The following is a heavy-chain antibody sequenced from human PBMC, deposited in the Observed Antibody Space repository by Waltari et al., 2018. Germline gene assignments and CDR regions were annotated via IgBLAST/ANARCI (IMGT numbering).Heavy chain of an antibody. Sequence: QMQLVESGGGVVQPGGSLRLTCAASGFTFSSYGMHWVRQAPGKGLEGVAFIRYDGSNAYYADSVKGRFTISRDNSKNTLSLHMNSLRPEDTAVYYCAKDGSLVVVPEAMFDYYMDVWGKGTTVSVSS. CDR1: GFTFSSYG. D-gene: IGHD2-2*01. CDR2: IRYDGSNA. J-gene: IGHJ6*03. V-gene: IGHV3-30*02. CDR3: AKDGSLVVVPEAMFDYYMDV.